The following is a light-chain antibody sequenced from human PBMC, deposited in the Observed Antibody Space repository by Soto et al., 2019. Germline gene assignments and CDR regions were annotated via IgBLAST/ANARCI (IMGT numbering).Light chain of an antibody. CDR1: SSDIGDYDY. CDR2: DVT. CDR3: CSHAGDTMWV. J-gene: IGLJ3*02. Sequence: QSALTQPASVSGSPGQSITISCTGTSSDIGDYDYVSWYQHLPGKAPKLLIFDVTHRPSGVSDRFSGSKSGNTASLTISGVRPEDEADYYCCSHAGDTMWVLGGGTKLTVL. V-gene: IGLV2-14*01.